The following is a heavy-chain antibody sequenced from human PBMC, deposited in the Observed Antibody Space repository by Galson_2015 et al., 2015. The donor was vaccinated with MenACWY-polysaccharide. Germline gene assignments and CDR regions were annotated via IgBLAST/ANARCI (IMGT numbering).Heavy chain of an antibody. V-gene: IGHV5-51*01. CDR3: PSKDHGTGSIDV. CDR1: GYLFTSFA. Sequence: SGAEVKKPVGSGKISCKASGYLFTSFAIGWVRQMPGKGLEVLGIIYPSDSDVKYNPSFQGQVTFSADRSTNTAYLQWSSLQASDTAMYHSPSKDHGTGSIDVRGNGTTVTVSS. D-gene: IGHD3-10*01. CDR2: IYPSDSDV. J-gene: IGHJ6*04.